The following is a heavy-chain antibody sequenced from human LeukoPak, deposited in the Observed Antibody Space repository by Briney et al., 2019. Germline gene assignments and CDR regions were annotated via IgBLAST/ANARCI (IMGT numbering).Heavy chain of an antibody. V-gene: IGHV1-2*02. CDR1: GYTFTDYY. D-gene: IGHD5-18*01. Sequence: ASVKVSCKASGYTFTDYYMHWVRRAPGQGLEWMGWINPNSGVTSYAQKFQGRVTMTRDTSISTAYMELSSLRSDDTAVYYCARDRVSGYSYNYIDYWGQGTLVTVSS. CDR2: INPNSGVT. J-gene: IGHJ4*02. CDR3: ARDRVSGYSYNYIDY.